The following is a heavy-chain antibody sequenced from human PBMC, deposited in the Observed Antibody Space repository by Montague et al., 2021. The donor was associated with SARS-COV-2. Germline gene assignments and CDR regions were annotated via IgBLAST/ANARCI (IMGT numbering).Heavy chain of an antibody. J-gene: IGHJ5*02. V-gene: IGHV4-59*01. CDR1: CGGTMALH. Sequence: SETLSLTCYILCGGTMALHGSAVLWTPATGRDCIAYFGSRGITNYNPSLGSRVAIFIDTSKAQFSLTLASLTIADTARYYCARFIRTGTTSRFDRWGQGIQV. CDR3: ARFIRTGTTSRFDR. CDR2: FGSRGIT. D-gene: IGHD1-1*01.